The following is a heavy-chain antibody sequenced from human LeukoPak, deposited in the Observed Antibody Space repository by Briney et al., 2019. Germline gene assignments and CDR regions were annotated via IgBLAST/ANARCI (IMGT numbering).Heavy chain of an antibody. V-gene: IGHV7-4-1*02. Sequence: HWASVKVSCKASGYTFTSYAMNWVRQAPGQGLEWMGWINTSTGNPTYAQGFTGRFVFSLDTSVSTAYLQISSLKAEDTAVYYCARDMNPEFMRRQYGMDVWGQGTTVTVSS. CDR2: INTSTGNP. CDR1: GYTFTSYA. J-gene: IGHJ6*02. CDR3: ARDMNPEFMRRQYGMDV. D-gene: IGHD3-16*01.